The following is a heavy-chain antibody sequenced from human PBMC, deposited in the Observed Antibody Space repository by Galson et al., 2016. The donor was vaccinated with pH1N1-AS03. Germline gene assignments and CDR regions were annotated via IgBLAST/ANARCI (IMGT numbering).Heavy chain of an antibody. Sequence: SLRLSCAASGFTFDYFYMSWIRQAPGKGLEWISFISTAGITTHYAGSVEGRFTISRDNANNSLYLEMTSLRPEDTAIYYCARNWNYFNLWGQGVLVTASS. D-gene: IGHD1-1*01. CDR3: ARNWNYFNL. CDR1: GFTFDYFY. CDR2: ISTAGITT. V-gene: IGHV3-11*01. J-gene: IGHJ4*02.